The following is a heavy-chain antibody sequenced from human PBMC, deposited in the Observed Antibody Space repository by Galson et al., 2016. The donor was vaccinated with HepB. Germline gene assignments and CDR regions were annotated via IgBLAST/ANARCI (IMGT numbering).Heavy chain of an antibody. CDR2: IWYDGNKT. CDR3: AKERGFYASRSFASYDF. V-gene: IGHV3-33*06. CDR1: GFNFRACG. D-gene: IGHD3-10*01. Sequence: SLRLSCAASGFNFRACGMHWLRQAPGRGLEWVALIWYDGNKTYYADSVKGRFTISRDNSKNILYLQMSSLRAEDTAIYYCAKERGFYASRSFASYDFWGQGTLVTVSS. J-gene: IGHJ4*02.